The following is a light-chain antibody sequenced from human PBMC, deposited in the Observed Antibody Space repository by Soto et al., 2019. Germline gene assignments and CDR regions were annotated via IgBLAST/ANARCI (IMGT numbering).Light chain of an antibody. J-gene: IGKJ4*01. CDR2: WAS. CDR1: QSIFYSSNNKNY. Sequence: DIVMTQSPDSLAVSLGERATINCKSSQSIFYSSNNKNYLVWYHQKQGQPPKVXIYWASTRESGVPDRFSGSGSGTDLTITISSLQAEDVAVYYCQQYYSAPLTFGGGTKVDIK. CDR3: QQYYSAPLT. V-gene: IGKV4-1*01.